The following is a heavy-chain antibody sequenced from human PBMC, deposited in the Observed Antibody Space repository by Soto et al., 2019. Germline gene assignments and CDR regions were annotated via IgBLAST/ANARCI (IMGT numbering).Heavy chain of an antibody. Sequence: ASVKVSCKASGYTFTSYGISWVRQAPGQGLEWMGWISAYNGNTNYAQKLQGRVTMTTDTSTSTVYMELRSLRSDDTAVYYCARDLKYYDFWSGYYPYYYYGMAVWGQGITVTVS. CDR3: ARDLKYYDFWSGYYPYYYYGMAV. J-gene: IGHJ6*01. V-gene: IGHV1-18*01. CDR1: GYTFTSYG. CDR2: ISAYNGNT. D-gene: IGHD3-3*01.